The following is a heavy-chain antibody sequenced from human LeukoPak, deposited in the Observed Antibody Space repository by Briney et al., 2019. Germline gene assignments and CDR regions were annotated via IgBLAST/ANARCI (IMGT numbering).Heavy chain of an antibody. J-gene: IGHJ3*02. CDR1: GGTFSSYA. D-gene: IGHD2-15*01. CDR2: IIANFGTA. CDR3: ARVPLGGQTAFDI. V-gene: IGHV1-69*13. Sequence: SEKVSCKASGGTFSSYAKSWVRQAPGQGREGMGGIIANFGTADYAQKFQGRDTITADESTSTASMELSSLRSEDTAVYYCARVPLGGQTAFDIWGQGTMVTVSS.